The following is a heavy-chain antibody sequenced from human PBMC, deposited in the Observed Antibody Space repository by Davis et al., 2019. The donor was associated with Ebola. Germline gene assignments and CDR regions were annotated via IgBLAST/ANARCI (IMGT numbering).Heavy chain of an antibody. J-gene: IGHJ4*02. CDR2: ISAYNGNT. CDR1: GYTFTSYG. V-gene: IGHV1-18*01. Sequence: ASVKVSCQASGYTFTSYGISWVRQAPGQGLEWMGWISAYNGNTNYAQKLQGRVTITADESTSTAYMELSSLRSEDTAVYYCARDRWCSSTSCPLDYWGQGTLVTVSS. D-gene: IGHD2-2*01. CDR3: ARDRWCSSTSCPLDY.